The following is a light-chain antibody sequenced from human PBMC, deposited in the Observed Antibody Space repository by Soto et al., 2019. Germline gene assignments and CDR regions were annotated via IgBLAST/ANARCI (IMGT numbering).Light chain of an antibody. Sequence: DIQMTQSPSTLSASVGDRVNITCRVSQSINNWLAWYQQKPGKAPKLFIFKASTLESGVPSRFSGSGSGTEFTLSISSLQPDDFATYFCQQYESFPRTFGQGTKVEIK. CDR3: QQYESFPRT. CDR1: QSINNW. J-gene: IGKJ1*01. V-gene: IGKV1-5*03. CDR2: KAS.